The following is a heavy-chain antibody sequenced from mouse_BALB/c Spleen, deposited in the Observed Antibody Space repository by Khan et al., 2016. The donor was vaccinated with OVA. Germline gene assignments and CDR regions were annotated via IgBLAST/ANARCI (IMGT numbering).Heavy chain of an antibody. CDR3: TRGGFGGFAY. V-gene: IGHV1-54*01. J-gene: IGHJ3*01. Sequence: QVQLQQSGAELVRPGTSVKVSCKASGYAFTNYLIEWVKQRPGQGLEWIGVINPGSGGTNYNEKFKGKATLTADKSSSNAYMQLSSLRTDVSAVYFCTRGGFGGFAYWGQGTLVTVSA. CDR2: INPGSGGT. CDR1: GYAFTNYL.